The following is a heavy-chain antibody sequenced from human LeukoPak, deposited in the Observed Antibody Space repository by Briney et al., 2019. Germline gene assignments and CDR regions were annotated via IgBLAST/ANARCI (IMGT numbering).Heavy chain of an antibody. CDR2: ISGSGGST. D-gene: IGHD2-15*01. CDR3: AKGDWYCSGGSCQLFNY. Sequence: GGSLRLSCAASGFTFSSYAMSWVRQAPGKGLEWVSAISGSGGSTYYADSVKGRFTISRDNSKNTLYLQMNSLRAEDTAVYYCAKGDWYCSGGSCQLFNYWGQGTLVTVSS. J-gene: IGHJ4*02. CDR1: GFTFSSYA. V-gene: IGHV3-23*01.